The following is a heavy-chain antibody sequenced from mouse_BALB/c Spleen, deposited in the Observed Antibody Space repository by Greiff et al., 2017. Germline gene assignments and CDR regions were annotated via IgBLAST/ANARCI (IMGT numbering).Heavy chain of an antibody. D-gene: IGHD1-1*01. Sequence: EVKLVESGGDLVKPGGSLKLSCAASGFTFSSYGMSWVRQTPDKRLEWVATISSGGSYTYYPDSVKGRFTISRDNAKNTLYLQMSSLTTEDTATYYGARRSAGVATDYYAMDYWGQGTSDTVSS. CDR2: ISSGGSYT. V-gene: IGHV5-6*02. CDR3: ARRSAGVATDYYAMDY. CDR1: GFTFSSYG. J-gene: IGHJ4*01.